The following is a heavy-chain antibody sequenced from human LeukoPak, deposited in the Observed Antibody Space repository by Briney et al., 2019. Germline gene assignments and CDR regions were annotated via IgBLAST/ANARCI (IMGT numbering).Heavy chain of an antibody. Sequence: MPGGSLRLSCAASGFTFSDYSMSWVRQPPGKGLEWLSYITSTGTTIWYADSVKGRFAISRDNAKNSLYLQMNTLRAEDTAMYYCARGYLQPWGQGTLVTVSS. J-gene: IGHJ5*02. V-gene: IGHV3-11*01. CDR1: GFTFSDYS. CDR3: ARGYLQP. CDR2: ITSTGTTI. D-gene: IGHD4-11*01.